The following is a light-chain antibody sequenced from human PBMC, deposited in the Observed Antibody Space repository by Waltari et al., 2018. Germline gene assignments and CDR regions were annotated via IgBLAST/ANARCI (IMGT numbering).Light chain of an antibody. J-gene: IGLJ2*01. CDR1: SSNIGAGSD. CDR2: GNS. Sequence: QSVLTQPPSVSGAPGQRVTISRTGRSSNIGAGSDVHWYQQLPGTAPKLLIYGNSNRPSGVPDRFSGSKSGTSASLAITGLQAEDEADYYCQSYDSSLSGVVFGGGTKLTVL. V-gene: IGLV1-40*01. CDR3: QSYDSSLSGVV.